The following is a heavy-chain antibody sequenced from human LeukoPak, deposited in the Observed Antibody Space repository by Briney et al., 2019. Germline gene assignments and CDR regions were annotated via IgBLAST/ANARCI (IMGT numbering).Heavy chain of an antibody. D-gene: IGHD4/OR15-4a*01. CDR2: IYYNGIT. J-gene: IGHJ5*02. Sequence: SETLSLTCTVSGGSIFSGDYYWNWIRQPPGKGLEWIGYIYYNGITYYNPSLESRVTISVDTSKNQFSLKLSSVTAADTAVYYCARGDYNYGAGYLDHWGQGTLVPVSS. CDR3: ARGDYNYGAGYLDH. CDR1: GGSIFSGDYY. V-gene: IGHV4-30-4*01.